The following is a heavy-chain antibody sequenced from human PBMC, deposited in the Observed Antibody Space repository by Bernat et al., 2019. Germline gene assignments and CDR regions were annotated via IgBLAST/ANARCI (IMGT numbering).Heavy chain of an antibody. CDR1: GFTFSSYG. D-gene: IGHD3-3*01. Sequence: QVQLVESGGGVVQPGRSLRLSCAASGFTFSSYGMHWVRQAPGKGLEWVAVISYDGSNKYYADSVKDRFTISRDNSKNTLYLQMNSLRAEDTAVYYCAKDKALRFLEWLSDYWGQGTLVTVSS. J-gene: IGHJ4*02. CDR2: ISYDGSNK. V-gene: IGHV3-30*18. CDR3: AKDKALRFLEWLSDY.